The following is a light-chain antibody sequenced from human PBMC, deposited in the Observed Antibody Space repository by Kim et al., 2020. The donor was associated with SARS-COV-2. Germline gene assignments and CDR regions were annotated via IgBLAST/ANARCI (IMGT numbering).Light chain of an antibody. Sequence: QSVLTQPPSVSGAPGQRVTISCTGSSSNIGAGYDVHWYHQLPGTAPKLLIYGNSNRPSGVPDRFSGSKSGTSASLAITGLQAEDEADYYCQSYDSSLSGIVFGTGTKVT. V-gene: IGLV1-40*01. CDR2: GNS. J-gene: IGLJ1*01. CDR1: SSNIGAGYD. CDR3: QSYDSSLSGIV.